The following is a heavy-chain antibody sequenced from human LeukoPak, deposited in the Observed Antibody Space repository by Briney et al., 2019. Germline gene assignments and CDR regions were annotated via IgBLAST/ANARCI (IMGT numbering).Heavy chain of an antibody. J-gene: IGHJ6*02. CDR3: ARQNYDEVNYYYYGLDV. D-gene: IGHD3-3*01. CDR2: IYYRWST. CDR1: GGSISSNH. Sequence: TSETLSLTCTVSGGSISSNHWSWIRQSPGKGLEWIGYIYYRWSTDYNPSLKSRVTISVDTSKNQFSLKLSSVTAADTAVYYCARQNYDEVNYYYYGLDVWGQGTTVTVSS. V-gene: IGHV4-59*08.